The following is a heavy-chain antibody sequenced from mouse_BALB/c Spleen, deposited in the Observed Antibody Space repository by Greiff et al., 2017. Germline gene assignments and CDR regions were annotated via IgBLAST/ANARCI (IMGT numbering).Heavy chain of an antibody. CDR1: GFSLSTYGIG. D-gene: IGHD1-1*01. CDR3: ARIDRVPLTTGYAMDY. CDR2: IWWNDNK. J-gene: IGHJ4*01. Sequence: QVTLKESGPGILQPSQTLSLTCSFSGFSLSTYGIGVGWIRQPSGKGLEWLAHIWWNDNKYYNTALKSRLTISKDTSNNQVFLKIASVDTADTATYYCARIDRVPLTTGYAMDYWGQGTSVTVSS. V-gene: IGHV8-11*01.